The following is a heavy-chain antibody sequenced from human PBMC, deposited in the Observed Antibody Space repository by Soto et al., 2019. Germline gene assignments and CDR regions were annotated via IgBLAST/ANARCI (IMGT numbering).Heavy chain of an antibody. Sequence: SGPTLVNPTGNLTLPCTVCGFSLSNPSMGGCWIRQPPGKALEWLAHIFSNDEKSYSTSLKSRLTISRDTSKSQVVLTMTNMDPVDTATYYCARIQRISMIVVSKPYFDYWGQ. CDR2: IFSNDEK. V-gene: IGHV2-26*01. J-gene: IGHJ4*02. CDR1: GFSLSNPSMG. CDR3: ARIQRISMIVVSKPYFDY. D-gene: IGHD3-22*01.